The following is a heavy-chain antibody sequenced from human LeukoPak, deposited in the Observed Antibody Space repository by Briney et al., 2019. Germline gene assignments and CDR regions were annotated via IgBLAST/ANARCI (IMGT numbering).Heavy chain of an antibody. Sequence: SETLSLTFAVYGGSFSGYYWSWIRQPPGKVLEWIGEINHSGSTNYNPSLKSRVTISVDTSKNQFSLKLSSVTAADTAVYYCARCGVGWFDPWGQGTLVTVSS. J-gene: IGHJ5*02. D-gene: IGHD1-26*01. CDR1: GGSFSGYY. CDR3: ARCGVGWFDP. CDR2: INHSGST. V-gene: IGHV4-34*01.